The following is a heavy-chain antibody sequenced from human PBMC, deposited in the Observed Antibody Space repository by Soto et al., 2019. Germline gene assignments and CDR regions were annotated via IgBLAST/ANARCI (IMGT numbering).Heavy chain of an antibody. Sequence: GGSLRLSCAASGFTFSSYGMHWDRQAPGKGLEWVAVISYDGSNKYYADSVEGRFTISRDNSKNTLYLQMNSLRAEDTAVYYCAKDFNYDIPSGFDYWGQGTLVTVSS. CDR3: AKDFNYDIPSGFDY. V-gene: IGHV3-30*18. J-gene: IGHJ4*02. D-gene: IGHD3-9*01. CDR1: GFTFSSYG. CDR2: ISYDGSNK.